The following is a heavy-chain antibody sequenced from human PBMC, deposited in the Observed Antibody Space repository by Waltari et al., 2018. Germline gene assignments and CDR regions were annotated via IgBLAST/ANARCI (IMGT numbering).Heavy chain of an antibody. CDR2: IKQDGSEK. CDR1: GFTFSSYW. CDR3: ARDQLVGAFDY. J-gene: IGHJ4*02. V-gene: IGHV3-7*01. Sequence: EVQLVESGGGLVQPGGSLRLSCAASGFTFSSYWMSWVRQAPGKGLEWGANIKQDGSEKYYVDSVKGRFTISRDNAKNSLYLQMNSLRAEDTAVYYCARDQLVGAFDYWGQGTLVTVSS. D-gene: IGHD1-26*01.